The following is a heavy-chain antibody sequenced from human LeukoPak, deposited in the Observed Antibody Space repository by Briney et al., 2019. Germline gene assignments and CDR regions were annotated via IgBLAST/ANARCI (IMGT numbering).Heavy chain of an antibody. CDR1: GFRFSSYG. J-gene: IGHJ4*02. Sequence: QPGRSLRLSCTASGFRFSSYGIHWVRQTPGKGLEWAALVSYDGSNKDYADSVKGRFTISRDNSKNTVYLQINSLRAEDTAVYYCAREMGSVYFDYWGQGTLVTVSS. CDR2: VSYDGSNK. D-gene: IGHD3-10*01. V-gene: IGHV3-33*01. CDR3: AREMGSVYFDY.